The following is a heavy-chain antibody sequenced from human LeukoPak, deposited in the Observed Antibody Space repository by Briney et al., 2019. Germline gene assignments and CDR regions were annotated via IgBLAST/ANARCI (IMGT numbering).Heavy chain of an antibody. Sequence: PGGSLRLSCAASGFTFRSFSMNWVRQAPGKGLEWVSAIDSSTTRIYYANSVRGRFTISRDNAKNSLDLQMNSLRAEDTAVYYCAKDRRGNAPRGAFDIWGQGTMVTVSS. V-gene: IGHV3-21*04. J-gene: IGHJ3*02. CDR3: AKDRRGNAPRGAFDI. D-gene: IGHD1-1*01. CDR1: GFTFRSFS. CDR2: IDSSTTRI.